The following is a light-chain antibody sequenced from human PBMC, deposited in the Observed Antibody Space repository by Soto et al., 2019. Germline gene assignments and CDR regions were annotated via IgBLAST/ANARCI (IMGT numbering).Light chain of an antibody. V-gene: IGKV1-27*01. CDR2: SAS. CDR3: QKYDSGPLT. CDR1: QDIGPY. Sequence: DIQMTQSPSSLSASVGDRVTITCRASQDIGPYLAWYQQKSGRDPELLIYSASTLQSGVPPRFSGSGSGADISLTISGLQPEDAATYYCQKYDSGPLTFGGGTKVEI. J-gene: IGKJ4*01.